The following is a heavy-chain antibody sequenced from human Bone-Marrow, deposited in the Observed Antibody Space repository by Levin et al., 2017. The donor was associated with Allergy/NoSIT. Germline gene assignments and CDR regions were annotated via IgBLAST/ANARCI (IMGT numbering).Heavy chain of an antibody. V-gene: IGHV1-69*13. CDR1: GGTFSSYA. CDR3: ARYPCSGGSCYSLPFDY. J-gene: IGHJ4*02. CDR2: IIPIFGKA. D-gene: IGHD2-15*01. Sequence: SVKVSCKASGGTFSSYAISWVRQAPGQGLEWMGGIIPIFGKAKYAQKVQGRVTITADESPSTAYMDLSSLRSEDTAVYYCARYPCSGGSCYSLPFDYWGQGTLVTVSS.